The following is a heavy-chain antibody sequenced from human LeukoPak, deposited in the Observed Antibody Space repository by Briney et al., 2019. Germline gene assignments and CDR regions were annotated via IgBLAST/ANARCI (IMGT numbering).Heavy chain of an antibody. CDR2: INPNSGGT. Sequence: GASVEVSCKASGYTFTGYYMHWVRQAPGQGLEWMGWINPNSGGTNYAQKFQGWVTMTRDTSISTAYMELSRLRSDDTAVYYCARGVGLTGYTDLGFWGQGTLVTVSS. J-gene: IGHJ4*02. CDR1: GYTFTGYY. V-gene: IGHV1-2*04. D-gene: IGHD3-9*01. CDR3: ARGVGLTGYTDLGF.